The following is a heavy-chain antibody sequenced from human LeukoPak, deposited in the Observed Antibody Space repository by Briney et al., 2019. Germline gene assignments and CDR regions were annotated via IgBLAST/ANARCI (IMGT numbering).Heavy chain of an antibody. CDR2: ISSSSSYI. V-gene: IGHV3-21*04. Sequence: GGSLRLSCAASGFTFSSYSMNWVRQAPGKGLEWVSSISSSSSYIYYADSVKGRFTISRDNSKNTLYLQMNSLRAEDTAVYYCAKPTRYYYDSSGYYPDYWGQGTLVTVSS. CDR3: AKPTRYYYDSSGYYPDY. CDR1: GFTFSSYS. D-gene: IGHD3-22*01. J-gene: IGHJ4*02.